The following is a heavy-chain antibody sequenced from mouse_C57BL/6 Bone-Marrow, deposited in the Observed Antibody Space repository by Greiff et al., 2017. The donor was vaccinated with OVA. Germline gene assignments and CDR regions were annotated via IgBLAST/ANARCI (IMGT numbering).Heavy chain of an antibody. Sequence: EVNLVESGPELVKPGASVKIPCKASGYTFTDYNMDWVKQSHGKSLEWIGDINPNNGGTIYNQKFKGKATLTVDKSSSTAYMELRSLTSEDTAVYYCARLTLPFAYWGQGTLVTVSA. J-gene: IGHJ3*01. CDR2: INPNNGGT. D-gene: IGHD1-3*01. CDR1: GYTFTDYN. CDR3: ARLTLPFAY. V-gene: IGHV1-18*01.